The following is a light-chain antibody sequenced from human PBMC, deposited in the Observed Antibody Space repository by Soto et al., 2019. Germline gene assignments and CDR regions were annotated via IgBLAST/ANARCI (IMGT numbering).Light chain of an antibody. CDR1: QSIDSRW. CDR2: TTS. V-gene: IGKV3-20*01. J-gene: IGKJ4*01. Sequence: VLTQVADIPSIYKGERATLSCRASQSIDSRWLAWNQQKPGQAPRLLIYTTSIRATGIPDRFSGSGSGTDFTLTISILEPEDFAVYFCPLVDVLVTFGGGTKVDIK. CDR3: PLVDVLVT.